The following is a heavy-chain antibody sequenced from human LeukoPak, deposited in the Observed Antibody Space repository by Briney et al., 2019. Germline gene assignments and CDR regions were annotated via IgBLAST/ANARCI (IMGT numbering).Heavy chain of an antibody. CDR3: ARLFSIAAAKVGY. CDR1: GGSISSSSYY. J-gene: IGHJ4*02. Sequence: SETLALTCTVSGGSISSSSYYWGWIRQPPGKGLEWIGSIYYSGSTYYNPSLKSRVTISVDTPKNQFSLKLSSVTAADTAVYYCARLFSIAAAKVGYWGQGTLVTVSS. CDR2: IYYSGST. D-gene: IGHD6-25*01. V-gene: IGHV4-39*01.